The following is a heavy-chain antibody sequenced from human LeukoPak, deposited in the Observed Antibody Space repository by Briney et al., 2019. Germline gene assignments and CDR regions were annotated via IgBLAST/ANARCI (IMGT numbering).Heavy chain of an antibody. CDR2: INTNTGNP. Sequence: GASVKVSCKASGYTFTSYAMNWVRQAPGQGLEWMGWINTNTGNPTYAQGFTGRFVFSLDTSVSTAYLQISSLKAEDTAVYYCARVLVVPAATTRYYYYYMDVWGKGTTVTVSS. V-gene: IGHV7-4-1*02. D-gene: IGHD2-2*01. J-gene: IGHJ6*03. CDR1: GYTFTSYA. CDR3: ARVLVVPAATTRYYYYYMDV.